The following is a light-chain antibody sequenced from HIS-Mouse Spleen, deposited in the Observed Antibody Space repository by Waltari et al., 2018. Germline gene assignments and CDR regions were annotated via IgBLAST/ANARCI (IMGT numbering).Light chain of an antibody. CDR3: YSTDSSGNHRV. CDR1: ALPKNY. Sequence: SYELTQPPSVSVSPGQTARITCSGDALPKNYAYWYQQKSGQAPGLVIYEDSKRPSGIPGRFSGSSSGTMATLTISGAQVEDEADYYCYSTDSSGNHRVFGGGTKLTVL. J-gene: IGLJ2*01. CDR2: EDS. V-gene: IGLV3-10*01.